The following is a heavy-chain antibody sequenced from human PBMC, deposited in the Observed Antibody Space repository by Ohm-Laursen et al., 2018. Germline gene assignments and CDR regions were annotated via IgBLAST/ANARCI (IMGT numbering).Heavy chain of an antibody. CDR1: GFTFSSYG. V-gene: IGHV3-30*03. D-gene: IGHD2-21*01. CDR3: ARGKGIAVIQLKDCYFDL. CDR2: ISYDGSNK. Sequence: SLRLSCAASGFTFSSYGMHWVRQAPGKGLEWVAVISYDGSNKYYADSVKGRFTISRDDSKNTVYLQMNSLRVDDTAVYYCARGKGIAVIQLKDCYFDLWGRGTLVTVSS. J-gene: IGHJ2*01.